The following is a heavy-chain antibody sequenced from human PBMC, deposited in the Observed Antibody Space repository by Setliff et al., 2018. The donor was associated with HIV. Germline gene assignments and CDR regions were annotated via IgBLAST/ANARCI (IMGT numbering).Heavy chain of an antibody. D-gene: IGHD6-13*01. CDR3: ARRWAADGTFDY. Sequence: SETLSLTCTVSGGAIRINDYYWGWIRQPPGKGLEWLGSIHYTGSTYDNPSLESRLTKSIDTSKNQFSMKLTSVTAADTAVYYCARRWAADGTFDYWGQGTQVTVSS. V-gene: IGHV4-39*01. J-gene: IGHJ4*02. CDR1: GGAIRINDYY. CDR2: IHYTGST.